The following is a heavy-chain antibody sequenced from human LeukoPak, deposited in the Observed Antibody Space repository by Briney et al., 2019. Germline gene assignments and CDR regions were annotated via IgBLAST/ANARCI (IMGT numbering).Heavy chain of an antibody. J-gene: IGHJ3*02. CDR1: GYTFTGYY. V-gene: IGHV1-2*02. CDR2: INPNSGGT. Sequence: GASVKVSCKASGYTFTGYYMHWVRQAPGQGLEWMGWINPNSGGTNYAQKFQGRVTMTRDTSISTAYMELSRLKSDDTAVYYCASLKNYYDSSGYLVTGAFDIWGQGTMVTVSS. D-gene: IGHD3-22*01. CDR3: ASLKNYYDSSGYLVTGAFDI.